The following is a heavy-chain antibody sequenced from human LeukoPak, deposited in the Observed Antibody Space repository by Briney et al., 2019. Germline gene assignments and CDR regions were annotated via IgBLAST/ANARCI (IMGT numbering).Heavy chain of an antibody. D-gene: IGHD4-17*01. CDR1: GYSFTSYY. V-gene: IGHV1-46*01. Sequence: ASVKVSCKASGYSFTSYYIHWVRQAPGQGLESMGIINPGGGSTSYAQKFQGRVTMTRDTSTSTVYMELSSLRSEDTAVYYCARVVDGDYSYYFDYWGQGTLVTVSS. CDR2: INPGGGST. CDR3: ARVVDGDYSYYFDY. J-gene: IGHJ4*02.